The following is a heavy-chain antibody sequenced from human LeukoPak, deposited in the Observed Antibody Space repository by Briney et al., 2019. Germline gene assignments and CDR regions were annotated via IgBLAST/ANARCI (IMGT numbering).Heavy chain of an antibody. CDR3: ARQSRTGSSY. V-gene: IGHV4-34*01. CDR2: INLSGSA. Sequence: PSETLSLTCTAYGGSFGRDYCSWIRQSPDKGLEWIGEINLSGSARYNPSLKSRVTISVDKTKNEFSLNMISVTAADTAVYYCARQSRTGSSYWGQGGLVTVSS. CDR1: GGSFGRDY. D-gene: IGHD1-26*01. J-gene: IGHJ4*02.